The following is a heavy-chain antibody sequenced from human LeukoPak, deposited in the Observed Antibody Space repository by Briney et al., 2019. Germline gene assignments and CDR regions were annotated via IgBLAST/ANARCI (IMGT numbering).Heavy chain of an antibody. CDR1: GGSISHYY. CDR2: IYYSGST. Sequence: PSETLSLTCTVSGGSISHYYWSWIRQPPGKGLEWIGYIYYSGSTDYNPSLKSRVTISVDTSKNQCSLKLRSVTAADTAVYYCARDKYYYDSSNWFDPWGQGTLVTVSS. J-gene: IGHJ5*02. V-gene: IGHV4-59*01. CDR3: ARDKYYYDSSNWFDP. D-gene: IGHD3-22*01.